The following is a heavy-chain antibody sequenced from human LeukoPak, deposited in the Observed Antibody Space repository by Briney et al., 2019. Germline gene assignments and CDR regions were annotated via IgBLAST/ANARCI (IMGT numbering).Heavy chain of an antibody. CDR1: GFSFSRYG. J-gene: IGHJ4*02. CDR2: TSFDGGDK. Sequence: GGSLRLSCAASGFSFSRYGMHWVRQAPGKGLEWVAVTSFDGGDKSYGDSAKGLFTISRDNSKNTLYLQMNSLRVEDTAVYYCTPLSGGGGGPTAILWGQGTLVTVSS. CDR3: TPLSGGGGGPTAIL. D-gene: IGHD2-15*01. V-gene: IGHV3-30*03.